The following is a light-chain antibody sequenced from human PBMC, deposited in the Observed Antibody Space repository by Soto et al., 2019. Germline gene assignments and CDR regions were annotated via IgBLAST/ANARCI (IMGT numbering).Light chain of an antibody. CDR1: QSVSSN. V-gene: IGKV3-15*01. CDR2: GAS. CDR3: QQRSNWPPALT. Sequence: EIVMTQSPATLSVSPGERATLSCRASQSVSSNLAWYQKTTGQAPRLLIHGASTRATGVPARFSGSGSGTDFTLTISSLEPEDFAVYYCQQRSNWPPALTFGGGTKVDIK. J-gene: IGKJ4*01.